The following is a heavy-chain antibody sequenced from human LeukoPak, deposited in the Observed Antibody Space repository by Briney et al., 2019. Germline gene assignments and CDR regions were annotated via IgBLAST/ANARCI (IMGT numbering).Heavy chain of an antibody. V-gene: IGHV3-15*01. CDR3: TTDLGLTMIRGVIVN. Sequence: GGSLRLSCAASGFTFSSYAMSSVRQAPGRGLEWVGRIKSKGDGETTDNAAPVKGRFTMSRDDSKATLYLQMNTLKAEDTAVYYCTTDLGLTMIRGVIVNWGQGALVTVSS. J-gene: IGHJ4*02. D-gene: IGHD3-10*01. CDR1: GFTFSSYA. CDR2: IKSKGDGETT.